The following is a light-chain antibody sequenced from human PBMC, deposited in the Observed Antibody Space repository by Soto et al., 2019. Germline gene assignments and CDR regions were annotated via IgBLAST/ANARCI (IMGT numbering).Light chain of an antibody. CDR1: QSISNY. Sequence: DIQMTQSPSSLSASVGDRVTITCRASQSISNYLNWYQQKPGKAPKLLIYDASNLQSGVPSRFSGSGSGTYFTLTISSLQPEDFATYYCRQSYSTLETFGQGTKVEVK. V-gene: IGKV1-39*01. J-gene: IGKJ1*01. CDR3: RQSYSTLET. CDR2: DAS.